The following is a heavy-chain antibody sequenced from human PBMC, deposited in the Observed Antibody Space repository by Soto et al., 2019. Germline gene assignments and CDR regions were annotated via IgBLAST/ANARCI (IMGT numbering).Heavy chain of an antibody. CDR1: GFTFSSYS. D-gene: IGHD2-2*01. J-gene: IGHJ4*02. CDR3: AREVWFDSTSDY. CDR2: ISSSSSYI. Sequence: GGSLRLSCAASGFTFSSYSMNWVRQTPGKGLEWVSSISSSSSYIYYADSVKGRFTISRDNAKNSLYLQMNSLRAEDTAVYYIAREVWFDSTSDYWGQGALVTVSS. V-gene: IGHV3-21*01.